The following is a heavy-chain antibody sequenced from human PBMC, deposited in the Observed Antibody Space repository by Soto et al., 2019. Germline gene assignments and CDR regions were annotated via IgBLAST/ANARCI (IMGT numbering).Heavy chain of an antibody. CDR1: GFTFSSYA. CDR2: ISASGTGT. D-gene: IGHD2-15*01. CDR3: ARARVVVVGYMDV. V-gene: IGHV3-23*01. Sequence: GGSLRLSCAASGFTFSSYAMSWVRQAPGKGLEWVSGISASGTGTFYADSVKGRVTISRDNSKNTLYLQMNSLRAEDTAVYYCARARVVVVGYMDVWGKGTTVTVSS. J-gene: IGHJ6*03.